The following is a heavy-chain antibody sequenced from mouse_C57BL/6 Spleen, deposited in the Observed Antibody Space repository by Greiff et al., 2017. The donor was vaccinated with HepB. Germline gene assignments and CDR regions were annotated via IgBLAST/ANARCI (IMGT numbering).Heavy chain of an antibody. J-gene: IGHJ3*01. V-gene: IGHV1-53*01. Sequence: VQLQQPGTELVKPGASVKLSCKASGYTFTSYWMHWVKQRPGQDLEWIGNINPSNGGTNYNEKFKSKATLIVDKSSSTAYMYLSSLTSEDSAVYDCAREGLYEYDSAWFAYWGQGTLVTVSA. D-gene: IGHD2-4*01. CDR1: GYTFTSYW. CDR3: AREGLYEYDSAWFAY. CDR2: INPSNGGT.